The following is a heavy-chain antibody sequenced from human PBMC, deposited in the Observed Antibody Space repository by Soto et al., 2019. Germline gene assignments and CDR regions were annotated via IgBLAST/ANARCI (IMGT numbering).Heavy chain of an antibody. J-gene: IGHJ6*02. CDR2: IRIKANSYAT. D-gene: IGHD2-8*01. Sequence: GGSLRLSCAASGFTFSGSAMHWVRQASGKGLEWVGRIRIKANSYATAYAASVKGRFTISRDDSKNTAYLQMNSLKTEDTAVYYCTTYCTNGVCSISHGMDVWGQGTTVTVSS. CDR3: TTYCTNGVCSISHGMDV. CDR1: GFTFSGSA. V-gene: IGHV3-73*01.